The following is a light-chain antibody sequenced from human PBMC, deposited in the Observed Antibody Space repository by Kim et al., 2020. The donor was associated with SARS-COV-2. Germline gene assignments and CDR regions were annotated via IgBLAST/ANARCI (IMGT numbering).Light chain of an antibody. Sequence: FSAGERATLTCRASQSIKTNLTWYQQKPGQAPRLLIDLASNRATGIPARFSGSGSGTDFTLTISRLDPEDFAVYYCQQRNAWPLSFGGGTKVDIK. V-gene: IGKV3-11*01. CDR1: QSIKTN. J-gene: IGKJ4*01. CDR3: QQRNAWPLS. CDR2: LAS.